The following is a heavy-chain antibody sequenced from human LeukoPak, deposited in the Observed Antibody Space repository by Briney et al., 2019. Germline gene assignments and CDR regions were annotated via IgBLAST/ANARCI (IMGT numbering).Heavy chain of an antibody. CDR2: ISYDGSNK. CDR1: GFTFSSYG. Sequence: HTGGSLILSCAASGFTFSSYGMHWVRQAPGKGLEWVAVISYDGSNKYYADSVKGRFTISRDNSKNTLYLQMNSLRAEDTAVYYCAKDKGYYDSSGYYWGNGMDVWGQGTTVTVSS. CDR3: AKDKGYYDSSGYYWGNGMDV. D-gene: IGHD3-22*01. V-gene: IGHV3-30*18. J-gene: IGHJ6*02.